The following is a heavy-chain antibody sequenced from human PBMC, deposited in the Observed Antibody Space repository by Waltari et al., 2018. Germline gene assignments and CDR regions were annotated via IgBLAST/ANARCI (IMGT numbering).Heavy chain of an antibody. CDR2: INPISGGT. CDR3: ARGRSSGIYGMDV. V-gene: IGHV1-2*02. D-gene: IGHD6-19*01. Sequence: QVQLVQSGAEVKKRGASVKVSCKASGYTFTGYYMPWVRQAPGQGLEWMGWINPISGGTNYAQKFQGRVTMTRDTSISTAYMELSRLRSDDTAVYYCARGRSSGIYGMDVWGQGTTVTVSS. J-gene: IGHJ6*02. CDR1: GYTFTGYY.